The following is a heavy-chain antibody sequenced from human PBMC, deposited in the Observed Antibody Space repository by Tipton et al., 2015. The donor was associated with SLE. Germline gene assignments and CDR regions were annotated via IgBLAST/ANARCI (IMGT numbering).Heavy chain of an antibody. CDR3: ARGEAWELPPRH. D-gene: IGHD1-26*01. CDR1: GGSISSHY. V-gene: IGHV4-59*08. J-gene: IGHJ4*02. Sequence: TLSLTCTVSGGSISSHYWSWIRQPPGKGLEWIGEINHSGSTYYNPSPKSRVTISVDTSKNQFSLKLSSVTAADTAVYYCARGEAWELPPRHWGQGTLVTVSS. CDR2: INHSGST.